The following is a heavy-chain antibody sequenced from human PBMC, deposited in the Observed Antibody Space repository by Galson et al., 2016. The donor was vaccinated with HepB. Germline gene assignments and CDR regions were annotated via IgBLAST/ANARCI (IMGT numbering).Heavy chain of an antibody. D-gene: IGHD2-2*01. J-gene: IGHJ4*02. Sequence: SVKVSCKASGGTFSSYAISWVRQAPGQGLEWMGGIIPVFGAANYAQKFQGRLTITADESTSTAYMELSNLRSEDTALYFCARARYSTSWANFDYWGQGTLVTVSS. CDR2: IIPVFGAA. V-gene: IGHV1-69*13. CDR3: ARARYSTSWANFDY. CDR1: GGTFSSYA.